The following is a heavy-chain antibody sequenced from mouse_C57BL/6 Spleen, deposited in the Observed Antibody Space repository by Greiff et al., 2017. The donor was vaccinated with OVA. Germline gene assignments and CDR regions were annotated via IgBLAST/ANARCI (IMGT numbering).Heavy chain of an antibody. CDR3: ASPGTAMDY. Sequence: VQLQQQPGAELVKPGASVKMSCKASGYTFTSYWITWVKQRPGQGLEWIGDIYPGSGSTNYNEKFKSKATLTVDTSSSTAYMQLSSLTSEDSAVYYCASPGTAMDYWGQGTSVTVSS. CDR1: GYTFTSYW. D-gene: IGHD3-3*01. V-gene: IGHV1-55*01. J-gene: IGHJ4*01. CDR2: IYPGSGST.